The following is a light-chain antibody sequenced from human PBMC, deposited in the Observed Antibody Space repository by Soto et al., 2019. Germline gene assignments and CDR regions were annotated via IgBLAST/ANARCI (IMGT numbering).Light chain of an antibody. V-gene: IGLV2-8*01. CDR2: EVT. Sequence: QSALTQPPSASGSPGQSVTISCTGTSSDVGGYNYVSWYQQHPGKAPKLMIFEVTKRPSGVPDRFSGSKSGNTVSLTVSGLQAEDEADYYCSSYAGSSNVVFGGGTKLTVL. CDR3: SSYAGSSNVV. CDR1: SSDVGGYNY. J-gene: IGLJ2*01.